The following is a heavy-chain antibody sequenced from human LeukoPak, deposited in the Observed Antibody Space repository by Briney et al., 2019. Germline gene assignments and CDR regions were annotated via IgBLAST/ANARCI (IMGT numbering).Heavy chain of an antibody. CDR1: GYSISSGYY. J-gene: IGHJ4*02. V-gene: IGHV4-38-2*02. CDR3: ARDSGWPDYFDY. CDR2: IYHSGST. D-gene: IGHD6-19*01. Sequence: SETLSLTCTVSGYSISSGYYWGWIRQPPGKGLEWIGSIYHSGSTYYNPSLKSRVTISVDTSKNQFSLKLSSVTAADTAVYYCARDSGWPDYFDYWGQGTLVTVSS.